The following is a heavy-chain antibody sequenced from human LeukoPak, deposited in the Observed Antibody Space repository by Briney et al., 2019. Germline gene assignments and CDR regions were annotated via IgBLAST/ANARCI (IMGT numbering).Heavy chain of an antibody. Sequence: ASVKVSCKASGYTFTGYYMHWVRQAPGQGLEWMGWINPNSGGTNYAQKFQGRVTMTRDTSISTAYMELNSLRAEDTAVYYCARDPRYRSYYYDSSGYYSLFDYWGQGTLVTVSS. J-gene: IGHJ4*02. D-gene: IGHD3-22*01. CDR1: GYTFTGYY. V-gene: IGHV1-2*02. CDR2: INPNSGGT. CDR3: ARDPRYRSYYYDSSGYYSLFDY.